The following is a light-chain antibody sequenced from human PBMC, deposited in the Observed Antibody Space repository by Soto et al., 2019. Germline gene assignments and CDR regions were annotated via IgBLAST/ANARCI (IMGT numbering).Light chain of an antibody. CDR1: QSISGNN. V-gene: IGKV3-20*01. CDR3: QLQGSSPPIT. CDR2: GAS. J-gene: IGKJ5*01. Sequence: EMVLTQSPGTLSLSPGEGATLSCRASQSISGNNLAWYQQKPGQAPRLLIYGASSRATGIPDRFGGSGSGTDFTLTISRLETEDFAVYYCQLQGSSPPITFGQGTRLEIK.